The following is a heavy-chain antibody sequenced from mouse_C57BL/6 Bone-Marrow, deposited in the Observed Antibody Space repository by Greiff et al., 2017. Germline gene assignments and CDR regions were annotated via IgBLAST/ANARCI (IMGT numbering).Heavy chain of an antibody. V-gene: IGHV5-17*01. D-gene: IGHD2-1*01. Sequence: DVMLVESGGGLVKPGGSLKLSCAASGFTFSDYGMHWVRQAPEKGLEWVAYISSGSSTIYYADTVKGRFTISRDNAKNTLFLQMTSLRSEDTAMYCCALYYGNYGFAYWGQGTLVTVSA. CDR3: ALYYGNYGFAY. CDR1: GFTFSDYG. CDR2: ISSGSSTI. J-gene: IGHJ3*01.